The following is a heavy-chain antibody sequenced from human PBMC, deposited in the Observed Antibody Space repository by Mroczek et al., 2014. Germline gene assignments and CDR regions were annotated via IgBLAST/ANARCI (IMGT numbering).Heavy chain of an antibody. CDR3: ARRPPVWSGHNYYYYYYMDV. CDR1: GGSFSGYY. V-gene: IGHV4-34*01. J-gene: IGHJ6*03. D-gene: IGHD3-3*01. CDR2: INHSGST. Sequence: QVQLQHGAAGLLKPSETLSLTCAVYGGSFSGYYWSWIRQPPGKGLEWIGEINHSGSTNYNPSLKSRVTISVDTSKNQFSLKLSSVTAADTAVYYCARRPPVWSGHNYYYYYYMDVWGKGTTVTVSS.